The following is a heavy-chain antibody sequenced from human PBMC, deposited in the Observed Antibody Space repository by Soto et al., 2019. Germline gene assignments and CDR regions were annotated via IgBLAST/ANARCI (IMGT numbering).Heavy chain of an antibody. CDR2: ISYDGSNK. CDR1: GFTFSTYG. Sequence: LRLSCAASGFTFSTYGMHWVRQAPGKGLEWVAVISYDGSNKYYADFVKGRFTISRDNSKNTLYVQMNSLRAEDTAVYFCAKDRGSGWTYFDYWGQGTLVTVSS. V-gene: IGHV3-30*18. CDR3: AKDRGSGWTYFDY. J-gene: IGHJ4*02. D-gene: IGHD6-19*01.